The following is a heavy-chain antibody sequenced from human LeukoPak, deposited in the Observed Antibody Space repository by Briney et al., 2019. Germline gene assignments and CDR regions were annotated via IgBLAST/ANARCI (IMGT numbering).Heavy chain of an antibody. CDR3: ARLLNNDGSGDPDTFDV. D-gene: IGHD3-22*01. CDR1: GGFMSGHY. V-gene: IGHV4-59*11. J-gene: IGHJ3*01. Sequence: SETLSLTYAVAGGFMSGHYWRWIRQSPGKGLLWIGYIYYSGKTYYNPSLQSRVTISVDTSKNHFSLRLTSVTAADTALYYCARLLNNDGSGDPDTFDVWGQGTMVTVSS. CDR2: IYYSGKT.